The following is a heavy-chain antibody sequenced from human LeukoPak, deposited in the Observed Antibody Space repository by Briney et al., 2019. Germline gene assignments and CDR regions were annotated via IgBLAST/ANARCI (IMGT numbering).Heavy chain of an antibody. CDR1: GGSISGFY. Sequence: SETLSLTCIVSGGSISGFYWDWIRQPPGKGLEWLGYIYYTGLTNYNPSPGTRITMSVDTSKNQFSLKLSSVTAADTAVYYCGRWNEGWDHLGQGTLVTVSS. V-gene: IGHV4-59*01. J-gene: IGHJ4*02. CDR2: IYYTGLT. D-gene: IGHD1-1*01. CDR3: GRWNEGWDH.